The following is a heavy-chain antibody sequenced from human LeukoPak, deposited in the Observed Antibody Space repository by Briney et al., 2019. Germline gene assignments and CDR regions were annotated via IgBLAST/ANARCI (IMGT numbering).Heavy chain of an antibody. Sequence: PGRSLRLSCAASGFTFSSYSMNWVRQAPGKGLEWVSSISSSSSYIYYADSVKGRFTISRDNAKNSLYLQMNSLRAEDTAVYYCARGVGVLRFLEWLSSYWGQGTLVTVSS. CDR3: ARGVGVLRFLEWLSSY. CDR2: ISSSSSYI. V-gene: IGHV3-21*01. D-gene: IGHD3-3*01. J-gene: IGHJ4*02. CDR1: GFTFSSYS.